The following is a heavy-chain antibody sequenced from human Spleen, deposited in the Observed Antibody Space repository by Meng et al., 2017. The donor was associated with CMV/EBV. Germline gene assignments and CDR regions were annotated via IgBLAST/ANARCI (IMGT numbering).Heavy chain of an antibody. CDR2: ISSSSSYI. Sequence: GESLKISCAASGFTFSSYSMNWVRQAPGKGLEWVSSISSSSSYIYYADSVKGRFTISRDNAKNSLYLQMNSLRAEDTAVYYCARVLLDVRGWYYQGMDVWGQGTTVTVSS. J-gene: IGHJ6*02. CDR3: ARVLLDVRGWYYQGMDV. V-gene: IGHV3-21*01. D-gene: IGHD6-19*01. CDR1: GFTFSSYS.